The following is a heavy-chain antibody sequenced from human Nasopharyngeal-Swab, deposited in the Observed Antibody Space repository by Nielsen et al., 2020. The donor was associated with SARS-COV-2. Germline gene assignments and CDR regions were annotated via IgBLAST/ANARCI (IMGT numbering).Heavy chain of an antibody. D-gene: IGHD1-1*01. J-gene: IGHJ6*04. CDR1: GGSVSDYH. CDR3: ARAHLGFPWNDFDV. Sequence: SETLSLTCAVYGGSVSDYHWSWIRQPPGKGLEWIGEMKPSGRTNYSPSLKSRLTISMDLSKNQFSLKLSSLTAADTAVYYCARAHLGFPWNDFDVWGKGTTVTVSS. V-gene: IGHV4-34*01. CDR2: MKPSGRT.